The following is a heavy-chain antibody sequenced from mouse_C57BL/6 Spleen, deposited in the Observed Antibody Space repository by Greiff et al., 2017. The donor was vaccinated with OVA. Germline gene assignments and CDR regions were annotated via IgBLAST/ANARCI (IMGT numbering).Heavy chain of an antibody. CDR2: IDPSDSST. J-gene: IGHJ2*01. CDR1: GYTFTSYW. D-gene: IGHD1-1*01. CDR3: SHYYGSSYFDY. V-gene: IGHV1-50*01. Sequence: VKLQQPGAELVKPGASVKLSCKASGYTFTSYWMQWVKQRPGQGLEWIGEIDPSDSSTNYHHKFKGKATLTVDTSSSTAYMQLTSLTSEDSAVYYCSHYYGSSYFDYWGQGTTLTVSS.